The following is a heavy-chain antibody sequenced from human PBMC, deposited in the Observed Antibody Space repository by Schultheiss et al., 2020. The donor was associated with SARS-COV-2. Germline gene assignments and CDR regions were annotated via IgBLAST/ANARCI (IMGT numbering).Heavy chain of an antibody. Sequence: SQTLSLTCTVSGGSISSGGYYWSWIRQHPGKGLEWIGYIYYSGSTYYNPSLKSRVTISVDKSKNQFSLKLSSVTAADTAVYYCARDTVGINAFDIWGQGTMVTVSS. D-gene: IGHD1-26*01. CDR1: GGSISSGGYY. V-gene: IGHV4-31*03. J-gene: IGHJ3*02. CDR3: ARDTVGINAFDI. CDR2: IYYSGST.